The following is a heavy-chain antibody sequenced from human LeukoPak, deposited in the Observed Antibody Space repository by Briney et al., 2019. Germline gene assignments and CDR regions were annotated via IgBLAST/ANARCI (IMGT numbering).Heavy chain of an antibody. J-gene: IGHJ6*02. D-gene: IGHD3-10*01. CDR2: ILYDGSHQ. Sequence: GGSLRLSCAASGFTFNRCGMRWVRQAPGKGLEWVAVILYDGSHQYYTDSVKGRFTISRDNSKNTVFLQMDSLRAEDTGVYYCVKGSGTNDYGMDTWGQGTTVTVPS. CDR3: VKGSGTNDYGMDT. V-gene: IGHV3-30*18. CDR1: GFTFNRCG.